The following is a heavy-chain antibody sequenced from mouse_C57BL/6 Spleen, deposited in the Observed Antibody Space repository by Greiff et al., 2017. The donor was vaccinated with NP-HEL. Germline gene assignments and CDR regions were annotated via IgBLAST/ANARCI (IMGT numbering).Heavy chain of an antibody. CDR1: GFTFSDYG. V-gene: IGHV5-17*01. CDR2: ISSGSSTI. J-gene: IGHJ4*01. CDR3: ARSAMDY. Sequence: DVHLVESGGGLVKPGGSLKLSCAASGFTFSDYGMHWVRQAPEKGLEWVAYISSGSSTIYYADTVKGRITISRDNAKNTLFLQMTSLRSEDTAMYYCARSAMDYWGQGTSVTVSS.